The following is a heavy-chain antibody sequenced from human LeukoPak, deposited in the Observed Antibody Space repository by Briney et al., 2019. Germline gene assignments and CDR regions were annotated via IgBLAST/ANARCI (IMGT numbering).Heavy chain of an antibody. Sequence: ASVKVSCKASGYTFTSYGISWVRQAPGQGLEWMGWISAYNGNTNYAQKLQGRVTMTRDMSTSTVYMELSSLRSEDTAVYYCARDPKPGIAVAGFDYWGQGTLVTVSS. CDR2: ISAYNGNT. CDR1: GYTFTSYG. D-gene: IGHD6-19*01. CDR3: ARDPKPGIAVAGFDY. J-gene: IGHJ4*02. V-gene: IGHV1-18*01.